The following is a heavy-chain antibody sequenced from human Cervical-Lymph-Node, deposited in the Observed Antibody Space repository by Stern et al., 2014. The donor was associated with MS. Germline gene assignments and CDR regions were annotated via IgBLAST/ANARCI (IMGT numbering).Heavy chain of an antibody. Sequence: VQLEESGSGQAKPSQTLSLTCAVSGGSISSGGSSWNWIRQPPGQGLEWVGFIYHSGSTYYNPFLQGRVFISGDTSKNQFALNLRSVTAADTAVYYCARGGVIYTQDRNGFDVWGQGTMVTVSS. D-gene: IGHD2-21*01. V-gene: IGHV4-30-2*01. CDR1: GGSISSGGSS. CDR2: IYHSGST. CDR3: ARGGVIYTQDRNGFDV. J-gene: IGHJ3*01.